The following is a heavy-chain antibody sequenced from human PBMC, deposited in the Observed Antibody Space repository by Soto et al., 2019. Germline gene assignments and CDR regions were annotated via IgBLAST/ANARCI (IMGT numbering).Heavy chain of an antibody. J-gene: IGHJ6*03. CDR3: ARPDFWSGYYEDYYYYMDV. V-gene: IGHV4-39*01. CDR1: GGSISSSSYY. Sequence: SETLSLTCTVSGGSISSSSYYWGWIRQPPGKGLEWIGSIYYSGSTYYNPSLKSRVTISVDTSKNQFSLKLSSVTAADTAVYYCARPDFWSGYYEDYYYYMDVWGKGTTVTVSS. CDR2: IYYSGST. D-gene: IGHD3-3*01.